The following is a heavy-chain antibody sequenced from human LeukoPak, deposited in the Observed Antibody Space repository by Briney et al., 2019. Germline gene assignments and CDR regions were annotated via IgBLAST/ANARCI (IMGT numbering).Heavy chain of an antibody. D-gene: IGHD1-26*01. J-gene: IGHJ5*02. CDR1: GVSISSNLW. CDR2: IHHSGSI. Sequence: SGTLSLTCAVSGVSISSNLWWTWVRQPPGKGLEWIAEIHHSGSINYNPSLKSRVTISVDKAKNQFSLKLSSVTAADTAVYYCARDMVGVSWGYNWFDLWGQGTLVTVSS. V-gene: IGHV4-4*02. CDR3: ARDMVGVSWGYNWFDL.